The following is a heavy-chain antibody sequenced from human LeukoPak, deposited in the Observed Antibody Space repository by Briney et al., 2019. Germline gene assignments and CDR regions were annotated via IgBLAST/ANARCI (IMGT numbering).Heavy chain of an antibody. V-gene: IGHV4-34*01. D-gene: IGHD6-19*01. CDR2: INHSGGT. J-gene: IGHJ4*02. Sequence: SETLSLTCAVYGGSFSGYYWSWIRQPPGKGLEWIGEINHSGGTNYNPSLKSRVTISVDTSKNQFSLKLSSVTAADTAVYYCARGRGSGSLGRYWGQGTLVAVSS. CDR3: ARGRGSGSLGRY. CDR1: GGSFSGYY.